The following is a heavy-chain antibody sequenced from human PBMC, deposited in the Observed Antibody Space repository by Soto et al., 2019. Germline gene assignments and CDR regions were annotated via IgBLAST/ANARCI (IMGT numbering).Heavy chain of an antibody. CDR1: GFRFSEHA. Sequence: DVQLVESGGGLVAPGRSLRLSCNCSGFRFSEHAMTWVRQAPGKGLEWVGFIRNTPYGGTTDYAASVRGRFTISRYDSASIAYLQMNSLKTEDSGLYYCSRGSFGYYGPWGPGTLVTVSA. J-gene: IGHJ5*02. V-gene: IGHV3-49*04. D-gene: IGHD2-2*03. CDR2: IRNTPYGGTT. CDR3: SRGSFGYYGP.